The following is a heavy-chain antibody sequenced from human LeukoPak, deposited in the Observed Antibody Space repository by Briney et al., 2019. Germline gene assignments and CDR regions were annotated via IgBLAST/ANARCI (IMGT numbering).Heavy chain of an antibody. CDR2: VYYSGDT. J-gene: IGHJ4*02. Sequence: KPSETLSLTCTVSGGSISSYYWSWIRQPAGKGLEWIGYVYYSGDTNYNPSLKSRVTMSLDTSKNQVSLRLSSVTAADTAVYYCARHPFATPFDYWGRGTLLTVSS. V-gene: IGHV4-59*08. CDR1: GGSISSYY. D-gene: IGHD2-15*01. CDR3: ARHPFATPFDY.